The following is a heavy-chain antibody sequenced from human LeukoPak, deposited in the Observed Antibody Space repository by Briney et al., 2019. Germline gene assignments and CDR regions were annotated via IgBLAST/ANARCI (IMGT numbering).Heavy chain of an antibody. V-gene: IGHV1-69*13. CDR2: IIPIFGTA. Sequence: SVKVSCKASGGTFSSYAISWVRQAPGQGLEWMGGIIPIFGTANYAQKFQGRVTITADESTSSAYMELSSLRSEDTAVYYCAREAMVRGVMIGYWGQGTLVTVSS. J-gene: IGHJ4*02. D-gene: IGHD3-10*01. CDR3: AREAMVRGVMIGY. CDR1: GGTFSSYA.